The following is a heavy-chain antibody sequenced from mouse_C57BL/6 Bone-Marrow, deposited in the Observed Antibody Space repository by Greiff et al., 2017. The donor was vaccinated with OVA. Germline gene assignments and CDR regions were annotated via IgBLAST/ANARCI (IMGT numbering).Heavy chain of an antibody. Sequence: QVQLQQPGAELVKPGASVKLSCKASGYTFTSYWMHWVKQRPGQGLEWIGMIHPNSGSTNYNEKFKSKATLTVDKSSSTAYMQLSSLTSEDSAVYYCARSYDGYYSFDYWGQGTTLTVSS. CDR3: ARSYDGYYSFDY. CDR1: GYTFTSYW. J-gene: IGHJ2*01. D-gene: IGHD2-3*01. CDR2: IHPNSGST. V-gene: IGHV1-64*01.